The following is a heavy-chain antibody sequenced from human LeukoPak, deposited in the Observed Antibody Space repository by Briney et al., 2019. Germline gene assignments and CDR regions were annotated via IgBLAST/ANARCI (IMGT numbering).Heavy chain of an antibody. CDR1: GFTFSSYA. Sequence: GGSLRLSCAPSGFTFSSYAMHWVRQAPGKGLEWVAVISYDGNHIFYTDSVKGRFTISRDNSKNTLYLQMNSLTTEDTAVYYCARCGGDCYTSTQGFDYWGQGTLVTVSS. J-gene: IGHJ4*02. V-gene: IGHV3-30*04. CDR3: ARCGGDCYTSTQGFDY. D-gene: IGHD2-21*02. CDR2: ISYDGNHI.